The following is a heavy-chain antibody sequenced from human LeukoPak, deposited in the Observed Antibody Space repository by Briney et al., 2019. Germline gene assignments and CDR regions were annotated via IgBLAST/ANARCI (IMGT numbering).Heavy chain of an antibody. J-gene: IGHJ5*02. D-gene: IGHD3-16*01. CDR3: ARYLRSLGGYWFDP. V-gene: IGHV4-31*03. Sequence: PSETLSLTCTVSGGSISSGGYYWSWIRQHPGKGLEWIGYIYYSGSTYYNPSLKSRVTISVDTSKNQFSLKLSSVTAADTAVYYCARYLRSLGGYWFDPWGQGTLVTVSS. CDR1: GGSISSGGYY. CDR2: IYYSGST.